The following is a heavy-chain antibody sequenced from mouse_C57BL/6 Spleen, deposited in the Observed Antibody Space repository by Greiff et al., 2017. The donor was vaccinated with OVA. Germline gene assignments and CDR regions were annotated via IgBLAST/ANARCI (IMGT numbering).Heavy chain of an antibody. CDR2: INPNNGGT. Sequence: EVQLQQSGPEPVKPGASVKISCKASGYTFTDYYMNWVKQSHGKSLEWIGDINPNNGGTSYNQKFKGKATLTVDNSSSTAYMELRSLTSEDSAVXYCARSYGNSWFAYWGQGTLVTVSA. J-gene: IGHJ3*01. D-gene: IGHD2-10*02. CDR1: GYTFTDYY. V-gene: IGHV1-26*01. CDR3: ARSYGNSWFAY.